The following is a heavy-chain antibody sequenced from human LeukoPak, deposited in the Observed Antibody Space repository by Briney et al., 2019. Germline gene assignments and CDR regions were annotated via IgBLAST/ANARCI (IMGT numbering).Heavy chain of an antibody. Sequence: ASVKVSCKASGGTFSSYAMNWVRQAPGQGLEWMGWINTNTGNPTYAQGFTGRFVFSLDTSVSTAYLQISSLKAEDTAVYYCAREAVAGTYRCPNMDVWGQGTTVTVSS. J-gene: IGHJ6*02. CDR1: GGTFSSYA. D-gene: IGHD6-19*01. CDR3: AREAVAGTYRCPNMDV. V-gene: IGHV7-4-1*02. CDR2: INTNTGNP.